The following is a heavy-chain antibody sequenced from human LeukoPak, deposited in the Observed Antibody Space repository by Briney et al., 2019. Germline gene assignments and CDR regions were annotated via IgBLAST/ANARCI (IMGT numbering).Heavy chain of an antibody. CDR2: INPNSGGT. CDR1: GYTFTGYY. Sequence: ASVKVSCKASGYTFTGYYMHWVRQAPGQGLEGMGWINPNSGGTNYAQKFQGRVTMTRDTSISTAYMELSRLRSDDTAVYYCARDPQYSAAGTDYWGQGTLVTVSS. CDR3: ARDPQYSAAGTDY. J-gene: IGHJ4*02. V-gene: IGHV1-2*02. D-gene: IGHD6-13*01.